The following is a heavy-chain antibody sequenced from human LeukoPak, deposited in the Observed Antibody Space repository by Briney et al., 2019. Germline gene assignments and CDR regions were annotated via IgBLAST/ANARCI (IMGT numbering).Heavy chain of an antibody. V-gene: IGHV5-10-1*01. D-gene: IGHD1-1*01. CDR1: GYSFTSNW. CDR3: ARQPEGTWFDP. CDR2: IDPSDSYT. J-gene: IGHJ5*02. Sequence: GESLKISCKASGYSFTSNWISWVRQMPGKGVEWMGRIDPSDSYTNYSPSFQGHVTISADKSISTAYLQWSSLKASDTAMYYCARQPEGTWFDPWGQGTLVTVSS.